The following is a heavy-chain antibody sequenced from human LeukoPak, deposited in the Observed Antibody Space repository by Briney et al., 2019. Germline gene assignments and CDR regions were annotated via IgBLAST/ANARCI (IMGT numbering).Heavy chain of an antibody. D-gene: IGHD6-13*01. J-gene: IGHJ6*02. CDR3: ARDLGDSTSWYPRGLDV. CDR2: IYYSGST. Sequence: SGTLSLTCTVSGGSISSGDYYWSWIRQPPGKGLEWIGYIYYSGSTYYNPSLKSRVTMSVDTSKNQFSLKLSSVTAADTAVYYCARDLGDSTSWYPRGLDVWGQGTTATVSS. CDR1: GGSISSGDYY. V-gene: IGHV4-30-4*01.